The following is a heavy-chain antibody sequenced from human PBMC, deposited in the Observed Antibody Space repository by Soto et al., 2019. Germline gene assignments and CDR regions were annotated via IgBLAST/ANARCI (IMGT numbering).Heavy chain of an antibody. D-gene: IGHD3-3*01. CDR2: IYYSGST. CDR1: GGSIISTSYY. CDR3: ARSFGVANVRFDP. J-gene: IGHJ5*02. Sequence: QLQLQESGPGLVKPSETLSLTCTVSGGSIISTSYYWGWIRQPPGKGLEWIAIIYYSGSTYYNPSLKRRVTISVDTSKNQFSLKLSSVTAADPAVYFCARSFGVANVRFDPWGQGTLVTVSS. V-gene: IGHV4-39*01.